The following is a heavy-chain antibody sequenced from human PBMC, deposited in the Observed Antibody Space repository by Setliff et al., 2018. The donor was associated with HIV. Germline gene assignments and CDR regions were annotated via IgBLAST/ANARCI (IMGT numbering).Heavy chain of an antibody. CDR3: ARDKGRPHHFDNNGYYRSDTFDI. V-gene: IGHV4-30-4*08. J-gene: IGHJ3*02. CDR1: GGSIISGDHY. D-gene: IGHD3-22*01. CDR2: IYYSGST. Sequence: PSETLSLTCTVSGGSIISGDHYWSWIRQPPGKGLEWIDYIYYSGSTNYNPSLKSRVTISVDLPKNQLSLELTSVTVADTAIYYCARDKGRPHHFDNNGYYRSDTFDIWGHGTMVTVSS.